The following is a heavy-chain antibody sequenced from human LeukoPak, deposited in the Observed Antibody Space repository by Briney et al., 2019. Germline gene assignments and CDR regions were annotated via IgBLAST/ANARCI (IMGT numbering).Heavy chain of an antibody. Sequence: ASVKVSCKASGYTFTGYYMHWVRQTPGQGLEWMGWINPNSGGTNYAQKFRGRVTMTKDTSISTAYMELSRLRSDDTAVYYCAVLDRLNAFDIWGQGTMVTVSS. J-gene: IGHJ3*02. CDR2: INPNSGGT. D-gene: IGHD4/OR15-4a*01. CDR1: GYTFTGYY. V-gene: IGHV1-2*02. CDR3: AVLDRLNAFDI.